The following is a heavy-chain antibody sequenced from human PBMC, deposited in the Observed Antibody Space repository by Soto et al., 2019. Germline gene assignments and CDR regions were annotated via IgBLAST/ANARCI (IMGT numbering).Heavy chain of an antibody. CDR3: ARRERDDAFDI. J-gene: IGHJ3*02. V-gene: IGHV4-59*08. CDR1: GGSISSYY. Sequence: SETLSLTCTVSGGSISSYYWSWTRQPPGKGLEWIGYIYYSGSTNYNPSLKSRVTISVDTSKNQFSLKLSSVTAADTAVYYCARRERDDAFDIWGQGTMVTVSS. CDR2: IYYSGST.